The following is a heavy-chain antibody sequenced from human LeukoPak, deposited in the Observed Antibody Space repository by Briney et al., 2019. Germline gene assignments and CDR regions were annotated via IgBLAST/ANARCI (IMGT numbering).Heavy chain of an antibody. Sequence: ASVKVSCKASGYTFTGYYMHWVRQAPGQGLEWMGWINPNSGGTNYAQKFQGRVTMTRDTSISTAYMELSRLRSDDTAVYYRARDDSWFGELLLRFDPWGQGTLVTVSS. CDR1: GYTFTGYY. J-gene: IGHJ5*02. CDR3: ARDDSWFGELLLRFDP. D-gene: IGHD3-10*01. CDR2: INPNSGGT. V-gene: IGHV1-2*02.